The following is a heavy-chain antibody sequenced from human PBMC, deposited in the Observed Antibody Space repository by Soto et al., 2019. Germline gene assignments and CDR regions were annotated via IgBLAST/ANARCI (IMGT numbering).Heavy chain of an antibody. CDR3: ARGGLPVMITFGGVIVRDWFDP. Sequence: ASVKVSCKASGYTFTGYYMHWVRQATGQGLEWMGWISAYNGNTNYAQKLQGRVTMTTDTSTSTAYMELRSLRSDDTAVYYCARGGLPVMITFGGVIVRDWFDPWGQGTLVTVSS. CDR1: GYTFTGYY. CDR2: ISAYNGNT. J-gene: IGHJ5*02. D-gene: IGHD3-16*02. V-gene: IGHV1-18*04.